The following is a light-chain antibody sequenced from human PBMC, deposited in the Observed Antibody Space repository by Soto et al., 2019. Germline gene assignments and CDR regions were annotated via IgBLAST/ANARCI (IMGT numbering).Light chain of an antibody. CDR1: QSVSSN. V-gene: IGKV3-15*01. CDR2: GAS. J-gene: IGKJ1*01. CDR3: HQYNDWPS. Sequence: EIVMTQSPATLSVSPGERATLSCRASQSVSSNLAWYQQKPGQAPGLLIYGASNRATGISARFSGSGSGTDFTRTISSLQSEDFAVYYCHQYNDWPSFGQGTKVEIK.